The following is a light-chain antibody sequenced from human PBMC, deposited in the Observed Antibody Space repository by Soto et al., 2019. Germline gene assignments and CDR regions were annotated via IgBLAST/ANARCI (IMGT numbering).Light chain of an antibody. CDR1: SSDVGGYKY. Sequence: QSALTQPASVSGSPGQSITISCTGTSSDVGGYKYVSWYQQHPRKAPKLMIYDVTYRPSGVSNRFSGSKSGNTASLTISGLQAEDEADYYCSSYTRSSTLVFGGGTKVTVL. J-gene: IGLJ2*01. CDR2: DVT. V-gene: IGLV2-14*03. CDR3: SSYTRSSTLV.